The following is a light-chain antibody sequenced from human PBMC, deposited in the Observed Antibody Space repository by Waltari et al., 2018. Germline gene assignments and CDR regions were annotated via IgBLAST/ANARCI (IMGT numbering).Light chain of an antibody. CDR1: SSDVGSYNL. Sequence: QSALTQPASVSGSPGLSIPISCTGTSSDVGSYNLVSWYHQHPGKAPKVMIYEVSTRPSGVSNRFSGSKSGNTASLTISGLQAEDEADYYCCSYAGSSTWVFGGGTRLTVL. CDR2: EVS. V-gene: IGLV2-23*02. CDR3: CSYAGSSTWV. J-gene: IGLJ3*02.